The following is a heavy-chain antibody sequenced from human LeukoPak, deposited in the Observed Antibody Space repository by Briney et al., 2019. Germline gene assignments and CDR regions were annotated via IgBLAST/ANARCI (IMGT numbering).Heavy chain of an antibody. CDR2: IHFDGGIE. J-gene: IGHJ4*02. CDR3: ANYGSGTSDY. D-gene: IGHD3-10*01. CDR1: GFTFSSYD. V-gene: IGHV3-30*02. Sequence: GGSLRLPCAASGFTFSSYDMHWVRQAPGKGLEWVASIHFDGGIEYYADSVKRRFTISRDNSKNTLYLQMNSLKTEDTAVYYCANYGSGTSDYWGQGTLVTVSS.